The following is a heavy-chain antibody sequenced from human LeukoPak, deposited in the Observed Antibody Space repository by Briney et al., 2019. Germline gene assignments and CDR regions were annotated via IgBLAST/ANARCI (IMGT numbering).Heavy chain of an antibody. CDR2: IIPIFGTA. CDR1: GGTFTSYA. J-gene: IGHJ5*02. D-gene: IGHD3-3*02. Sequence: VASVKVSCKASGGTFTSYAISWVRQAPGQGLEWMGGIIPIFGTANYAQKFQGRVTIIADESTSTAYMELSSLRSEDTAVYYCARDSNLMFDPWGQGTLVTASS. V-gene: IGHV1-69*01. CDR3: ARDSNLMFDP.